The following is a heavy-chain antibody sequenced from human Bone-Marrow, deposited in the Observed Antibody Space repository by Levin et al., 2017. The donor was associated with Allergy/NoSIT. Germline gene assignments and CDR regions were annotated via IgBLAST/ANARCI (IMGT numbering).Heavy chain of an antibody. D-gene: IGHD2-15*01. CDR1: GFIFSSYS. V-gene: IGHV3-21*01. J-gene: IGHJ4*02. CDR3: ASDCSGGSCPGY. Sequence: PGGSLRLSCAASGFIFSSYSMNWVRQAPGKGLEWVSSISSSSSYIYYADSVKGRFTISRDNAKNSLYLQMNSLRAEDTAVYYCASDCSGGSCPGYWGQGTLVTVSS. CDR2: ISSSSSYI.